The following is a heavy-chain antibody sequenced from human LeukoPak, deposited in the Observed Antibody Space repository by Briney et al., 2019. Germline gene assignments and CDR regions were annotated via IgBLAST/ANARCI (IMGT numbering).Heavy chain of an antibody. CDR1: GFTFSSYA. V-gene: IGHV3-23*01. CDR3: AKLGDYDILTGPFDY. Sequence: PGGSLRLSCAASGFTFSSYAMSWVRQAPRKGLEWVSAISGSGGSTYYADSVKGRFTISRDNSKNTLYLQMNSLRAEDTAVYYCAKLGDYDILTGPFDYWGQGTLVTVSS. CDR2: ISGSGGST. J-gene: IGHJ4*02. D-gene: IGHD3-9*01.